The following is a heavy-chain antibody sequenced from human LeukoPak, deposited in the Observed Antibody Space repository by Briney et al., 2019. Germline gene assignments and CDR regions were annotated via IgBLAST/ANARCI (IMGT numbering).Heavy chain of an antibody. V-gene: IGHV3-21*04. CDR2: ISSSSTYI. CDR3: AKDVKADY. CDR1: GFTFSSYS. J-gene: IGHJ4*02. Sequence: GGSLRLSCAASGFTFSSYSMNWVRQTPGKGLEWVSSISSSSTYIYYADSVKGRFTISRDNAKNSLYLQMNSLRAEDTAVYYCAKDVKADYWGQGTLVTVSS.